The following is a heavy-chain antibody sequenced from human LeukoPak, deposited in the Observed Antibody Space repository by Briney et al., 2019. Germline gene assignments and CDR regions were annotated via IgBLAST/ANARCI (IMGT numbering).Heavy chain of an antibody. V-gene: IGHV3-48*03. Sequence: GGSLRLSCAASGFTFSSYEMNWVRQAPGKGLEWVSYISSTGSTIYYADSVKGRFAISRDNAKNSLYLQMNSLRAEDTAVYYCARDHWNHIRGSFDIWGQGTMVTVSS. CDR3: ARDHWNHIRGSFDI. CDR1: GFTFSSYE. J-gene: IGHJ3*02. CDR2: ISSTGSTI. D-gene: IGHD1-1*01.